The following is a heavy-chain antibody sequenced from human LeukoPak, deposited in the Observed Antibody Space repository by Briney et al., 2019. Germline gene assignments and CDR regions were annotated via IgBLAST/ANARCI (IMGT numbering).Heavy chain of an antibody. CDR3: ARDLGGVYRFDY. D-gene: IGHD2-8*02. J-gene: IGHJ4*02. CDR1: GGSISRYY. Sequence: SETLSLTCTVSGGSISRYYWSWIRQTPGKGLEWIGYIYYSGSTNYNPSLKSRVTISVDTSKNQFSLKLSSVTAADTAVYYCARDLGGVYRFDYWGQGTLVTVSS. V-gene: IGHV4-59*01. CDR2: IYYSGST.